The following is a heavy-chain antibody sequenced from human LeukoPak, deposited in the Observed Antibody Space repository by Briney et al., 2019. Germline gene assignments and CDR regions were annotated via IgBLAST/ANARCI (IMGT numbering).Heavy chain of an antibody. V-gene: IGHV1-69*05. Sequence: GSSVKVSCKASGGTFSSYAISWVRQAPGQELEWMGGIIPIFGTANYAQKFQGRVTITTDESTSTAYMELSSLRSEDTAVYYCARVPAGYSSSSPYFDYWGQGTLVTVSS. CDR3: ARVPAGYSSSSPYFDY. CDR1: GGTFSSYA. J-gene: IGHJ4*02. CDR2: IIPIFGTA. D-gene: IGHD6-6*01.